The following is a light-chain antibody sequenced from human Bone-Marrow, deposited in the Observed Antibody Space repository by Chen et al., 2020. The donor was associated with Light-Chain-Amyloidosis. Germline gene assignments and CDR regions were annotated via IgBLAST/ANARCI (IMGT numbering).Light chain of an antibody. CDR2: DDS. J-gene: IGLJ3*02. CDR1: NIGSTS. CDR3: QVWDRSSGRPV. V-gene: IGLV3-21*02. Sequence: SSVLTQPSSVSVAPGQTATLACGGNNIGSTSVTWYQQTPGQAPLLVVYDDSDRPSGVPERLSGSNSGNTAILTISRVEAGDEADYYCQVWDRSSGRPVFGGGTKLTVL.